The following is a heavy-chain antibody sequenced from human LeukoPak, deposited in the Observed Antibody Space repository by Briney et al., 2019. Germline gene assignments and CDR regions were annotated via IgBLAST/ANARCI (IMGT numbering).Heavy chain of an antibody. CDR2: ISYNGNNK. CDR3: AKDFRDSSGYYYPYYFDY. J-gene: IGHJ4*02. CDR1: GFSFSSFG. Sequence: GGSLRLSCAASGFSFSSFGMHWVRQAPGKGLEWVAIISYNGNNKYYADSVKGRFSISRDNSKNTLYLQMNSLRAEDTAVYYCAKDFRDSSGYYYPYYFDYWGQGTLVTVSS. D-gene: IGHD3-22*01. V-gene: IGHV3-30*18.